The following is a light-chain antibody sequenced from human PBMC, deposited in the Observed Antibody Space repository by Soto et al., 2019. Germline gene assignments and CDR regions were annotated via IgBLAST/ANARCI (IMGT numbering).Light chain of an antibody. Sequence: QSVLTQPPSASETPGQRVIISCSGSSSNIGSNTVNWYQQLPGTAPKLLIFSNNHRPSGVPDRFSGSKSGTSASLAISGLQSEDEADYYCAAWDDSLNGFGVFGGGTKLTVL. V-gene: IGLV1-44*01. CDR2: SNN. CDR3: AAWDDSLNGFGV. CDR1: SSNIGSNT. J-gene: IGLJ3*02.